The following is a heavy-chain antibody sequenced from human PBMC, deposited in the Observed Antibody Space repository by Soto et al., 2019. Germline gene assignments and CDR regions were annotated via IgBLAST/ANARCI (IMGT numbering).Heavy chain of an antibody. D-gene: IGHD1-26*01. CDR1: GGPLSSYP. CDR3: ARDPSIVGATLAAYYYYGMDV. CDR2: FILIFGTA. Sequence: QVQRLQFGAEVKKPGSWVKFSCKASGGPLSSYPLSGVRQALGQGFEWLGGFILIFGTANNAQKFKGRVTITADKSTSTAYMELSSLRSEDTAVYYCARDPSIVGATLAAYYYYGMDVWGQGTTVTVSS. V-gene: IGHV1-69*06. J-gene: IGHJ6*02.